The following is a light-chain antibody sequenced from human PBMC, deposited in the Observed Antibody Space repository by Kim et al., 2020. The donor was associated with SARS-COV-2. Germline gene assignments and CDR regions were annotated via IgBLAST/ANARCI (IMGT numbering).Light chain of an antibody. Sequence: SYELTQPPSMSVFPGQTASITCSGDKLGDKYACWYQQKPGQSPVLIIYQDNKRPSGIPERFSGSNSGNTATLTISGTQAVDEADYYCQAWDSSTAFYVFGTGTKVTVL. CDR1: KLGDKY. CDR2: QDN. V-gene: IGLV3-1*01. J-gene: IGLJ1*01. CDR3: QAWDSSTAFYV.